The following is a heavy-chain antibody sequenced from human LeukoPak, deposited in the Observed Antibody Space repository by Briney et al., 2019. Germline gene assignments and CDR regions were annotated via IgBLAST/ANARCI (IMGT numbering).Heavy chain of an antibody. CDR3: ARRHVEYTSSSDPYYFDY. CDR1: GGSISSSSYY. CDR2: IYYSGST. D-gene: IGHD6-6*01. V-gene: IGHV4-39*07. J-gene: IGHJ4*02. Sequence: SETLSLTCTVSGGSISSSSYYWGWIRQPPGKGLEWIGSIYYSGSTYYNPSLKSRVTISVDTSKNQFSLKLSSVTAADTAVYYCARRHVEYTSSSDPYYFDYWGQGTLVTVSS.